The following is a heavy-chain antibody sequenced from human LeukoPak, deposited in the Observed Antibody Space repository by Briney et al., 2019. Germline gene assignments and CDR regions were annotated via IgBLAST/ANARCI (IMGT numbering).Heavy chain of an antibody. CDR1: GFTFSSYW. Sequence: GGSLRLSCAASGFTFSSYWMHWVRQAPGKGLVWVSRINGDGSATSYADSVKGRFTISRDNAKNSLYLQMNSLRAEDTALYYCARANLDYDFWSGFDYWGQGTLVTVSS. J-gene: IGHJ4*02. V-gene: IGHV3-74*01. CDR3: ARANLDYDFWSGFDY. CDR2: INGDGSAT. D-gene: IGHD3-3*01.